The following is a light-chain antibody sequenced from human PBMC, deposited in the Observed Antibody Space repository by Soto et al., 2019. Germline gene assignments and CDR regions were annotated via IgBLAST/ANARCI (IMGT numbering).Light chain of an antibody. CDR2: AAS. V-gene: IGKV3-15*01. Sequence: MTQSPSTLSASVGDRVTITCRASQSISSRLAWYQQKPGKAPRLLIYAASNRATGIPARFSGSGSGTEFTLTISSLQSEDFALYYCQQCYNWPQWTFGQGTKVDIK. J-gene: IGKJ1*01. CDR1: QSISSR. CDR3: QQCYNWPQWT.